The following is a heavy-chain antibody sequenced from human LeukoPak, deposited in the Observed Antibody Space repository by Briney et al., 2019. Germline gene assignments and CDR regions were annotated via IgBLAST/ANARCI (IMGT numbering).Heavy chain of an antibody. CDR1: GGTFSSYA. CDR2: IIPILGIA. Sequence: ASVKVSCKASGGTFSSYAISWVRQAPGQGLEWMGRIIPILGIANYAQKFQGRVTITADKSTSTAYMELSSLRSEDTAVYYCAREQVVVVAAKLAGYFDYWGQGTLVTVSS. CDR3: AREQVVVVAAKLAGYFDY. J-gene: IGHJ4*02. V-gene: IGHV1-69*04. D-gene: IGHD2-15*01.